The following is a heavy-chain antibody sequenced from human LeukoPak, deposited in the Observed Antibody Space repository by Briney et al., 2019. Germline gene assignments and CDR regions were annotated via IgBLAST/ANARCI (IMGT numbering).Heavy chain of an antibody. D-gene: IGHD2-21*02. J-gene: IGHJ4*02. V-gene: IGHV3-23*01. Sequence: GGSLRPSCAASGFTFSNYAMSWVRQAPGKGLEWVSTISGSGGSTYHTDSVKGRFTISRDNSKNTLYLQINSLRAEDTAVYFCAKETYFGGDAQPGVWGQGTLVTVSS. CDR2: ISGSGGST. CDR3: AKETYFGGDAQPGV. CDR1: GFTFSNYA.